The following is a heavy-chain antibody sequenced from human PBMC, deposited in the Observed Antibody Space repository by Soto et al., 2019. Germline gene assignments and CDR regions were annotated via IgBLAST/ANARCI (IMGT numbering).Heavy chain of an antibody. Sequence: SETLSLTCAVSGGSISSSNWWSWVRQPPGKGLQWIGEIYHSGSTNYNPSLKSRVTISVDKSKNQFSLKLSSVTAADTAVYYCARDLSNYDFWSGYYPTWGYYYYGMDVWGQGTTVTVSS. CDR2: IYHSGST. CDR1: GGSISSSNW. V-gene: IGHV4-4*02. J-gene: IGHJ6*02. D-gene: IGHD3-3*01. CDR3: ARDLSNYDFWSGYYPTWGYYYYGMDV.